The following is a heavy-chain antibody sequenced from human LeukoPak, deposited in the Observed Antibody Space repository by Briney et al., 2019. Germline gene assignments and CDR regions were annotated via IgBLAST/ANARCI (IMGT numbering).Heavy chain of an antibody. CDR2: ISGSGGST. CDR3: AKRSYSSSWYSYFQH. CDR1: GFTFSSYA. Sequence: PGASLRLSCAASGFTFSSYAMSWVRQAPGKGLEWVSAISGSGGSTYYADSVKGRFTISRDNSKNTLYLQMNSLRAEDTAVYYCAKRSYSSSWYSYFQHWGQGTLVTGSS. J-gene: IGHJ1*01. V-gene: IGHV3-23*01. D-gene: IGHD6-13*01.